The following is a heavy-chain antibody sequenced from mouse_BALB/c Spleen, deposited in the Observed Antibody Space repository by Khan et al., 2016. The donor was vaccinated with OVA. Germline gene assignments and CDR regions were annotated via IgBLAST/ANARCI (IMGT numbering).Heavy chain of an antibody. V-gene: IGHV5-6*01. CDR1: GFTFSAYS. CDR3: ASHLTGSVTF. J-gene: IGHJ3*01. CDR2: ISSGGDYT. D-gene: IGHD4-1*01. Sequence: EVELVESGGDLVKPGGSLKLSCAASGFTFSAYSMSWVRQTPDKRLEWVATISSGGDYTYYPDNVKGRFTISRDNAKNTLYLQMSSLKSEDTAMYFRASHLTGSVTFWGQGTLVTVSA.